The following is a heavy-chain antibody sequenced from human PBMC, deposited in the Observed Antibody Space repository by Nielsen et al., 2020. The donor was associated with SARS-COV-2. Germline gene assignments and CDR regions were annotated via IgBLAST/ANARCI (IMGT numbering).Heavy chain of an antibody. D-gene: IGHD2-2*01. CDR2: IYSGGST. CDR1: GFTVSSNY. J-gene: IGHJ6*03. Sequence: GGSLRLSCAASGFTVSSNYMSWVRQAPGKGLEWVSVIYSGGSTYYADSLKGRFTISRHNSKNTLYLQMNSLRADDTAVYYCAREGSGVVPGPLGIGMWYLYYYMDVWGKGTTVTVSS. CDR3: AREGSGVVPGPLGIGMWYLYYYMDV. V-gene: IGHV3-53*04.